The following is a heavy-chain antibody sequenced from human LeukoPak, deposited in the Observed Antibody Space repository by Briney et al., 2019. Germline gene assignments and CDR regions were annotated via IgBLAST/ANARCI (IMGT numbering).Heavy chain of an antibody. D-gene: IGHD3-10*01. CDR3: ARNASGSYYSDAFDI. CDR2: ISSSSSYI. V-gene: IGHV3-21*01. CDR1: GFTFSSYS. J-gene: IGHJ3*02. Sequence: GGSLRLSCAASGFTFSSYSMNWVRQAPGKGLEWVSSISSSSSYIYYADSVKGRFTIPRDNAKNSLYLQMNSLRAEDTAVYYCARNASGSYYSDAFDIWGQGTMVTVSS.